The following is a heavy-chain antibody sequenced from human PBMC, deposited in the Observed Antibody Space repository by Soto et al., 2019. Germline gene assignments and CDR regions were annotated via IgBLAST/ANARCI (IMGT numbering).Heavy chain of an antibody. Sequence: GGSLRLSCAASGFTFSSYSMNWVRQAPGKGLEWVSSISSSSSYIYYADSVKGRFTISRDNAKKSLYLQMNSLRAEDTAVYYCARDVTRTSRKWYFGLDAFDIWGQGTMVTVSS. CDR3: ARDVTRTSRKWYFGLDAFDI. CDR1: GFTFSSYS. J-gene: IGHJ3*02. V-gene: IGHV3-21*01. D-gene: IGHD2-15*01. CDR2: ISSSSSYI.